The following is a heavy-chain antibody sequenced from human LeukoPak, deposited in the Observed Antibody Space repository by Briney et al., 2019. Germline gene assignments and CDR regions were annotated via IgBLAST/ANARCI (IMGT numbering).Heavy chain of an antibody. V-gene: IGHV4-59*01. CDR3: ARVVGGYDYGDYAPYYYYYMDV. D-gene: IGHD4-17*01. CDR2: IYYSGST. J-gene: IGHJ6*03. CDR1: GFTFSSYE. Sequence: LRLSCAASGFTFSSYEMNWVRQPPGKGLEWIGYIYYSGSTNYNPSLKSRVTISVDTSKNQFSLKLSSVTAADTAVYYCARVVGGYDYGDYAPYYYYYMDVWGKGTTVTVSS.